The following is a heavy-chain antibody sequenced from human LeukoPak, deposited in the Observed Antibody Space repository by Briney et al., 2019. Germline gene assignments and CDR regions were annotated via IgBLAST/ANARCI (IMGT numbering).Heavy chain of an antibody. V-gene: IGHV3-48*01. CDR1: GLTFSSYT. Sequence: GGSLRLSCAASGLTFSSYTMNWVRQAPGKGLGWVSYISSSSSTIYYADSVKGRFTISRDNAKNSLYLQMNSLRAEDTAVYYCARGIAARPSSYYYYYMDVWGKGTTVTVSS. CDR3: ARGIAARPSSYYYYYMDV. CDR2: ISSSSSTI. D-gene: IGHD6-6*01. J-gene: IGHJ6*03.